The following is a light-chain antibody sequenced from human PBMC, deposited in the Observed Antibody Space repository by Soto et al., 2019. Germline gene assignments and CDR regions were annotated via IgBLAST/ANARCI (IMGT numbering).Light chain of an antibody. CDR2: GSF. J-gene: IGKJ5*01. CDR1: QSVSDY. V-gene: IGKV3-20*01. CDR3: QQYGTLIT. Sequence: IVLTQSPAIMSLSPGESASLSCRASQSVSDYLAWYQQKPGQAPRLFIYGSFSRATGIPDRFSGSGSGTDFTLTISRLEPEDSAVYYCQQYGTLITFGQGTRLEIK.